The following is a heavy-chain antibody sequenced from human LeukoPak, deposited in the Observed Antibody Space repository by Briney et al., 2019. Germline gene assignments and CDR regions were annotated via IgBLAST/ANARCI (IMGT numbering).Heavy chain of an antibody. CDR3: ARRRRYYFDY. CDR1: GGSLRVGSHY. Sequence: PSETLSLSRTLSGGSLRVGSHYGGWIRQPPGKGLEWIGYIYYTGSTNNNPSGTNYSPSLKSRVTISVDTSKNQFSLKLSSVTAAVTALYYCARRRRYYFDYWGQGTLVTVSS. J-gene: IGHJ4*02. V-gene: IGHV4-61*01. CDR2: IYYTGSTNNNPSGT.